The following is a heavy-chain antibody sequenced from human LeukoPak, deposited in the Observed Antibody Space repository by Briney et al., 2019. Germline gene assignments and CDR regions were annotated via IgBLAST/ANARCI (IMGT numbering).Heavy chain of an antibody. V-gene: IGHV3-48*03. CDR1: GFTFSSYE. Sequence: GGSLRLSCAASGFTFSSYEMNWVRHAPGKGLEWVSYISSSGSTIYYADSVKGRFTISRDNAKNSLYLQMNSLRAEDTAVYYCARDRSYANDYWGQGTLVTVSS. J-gene: IGHJ4*02. CDR2: ISSSGSTI. D-gene: IGHD1-26*01. CDR3: ARDRSYANDY.